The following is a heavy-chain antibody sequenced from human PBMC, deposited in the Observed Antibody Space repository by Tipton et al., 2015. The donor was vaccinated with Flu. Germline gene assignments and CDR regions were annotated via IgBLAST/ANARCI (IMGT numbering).Heavy chain of an antibody. CDR1: GGSLSGYY. J-gene: IGHJ3*02. D-gene: IGHD2-2*02. CDR3: ARDGRPYCDTTGCHSPHVFDI. CDR2: IYYSGTT. V-gene: IGHV4-34*09. Sequence: TLSLTCAVYGGSLSGYYWSWIRQLPGKGLEWIGHIYYSGTTLYNPSLKSRLTISIDTSKNQFSLNLNSMTVADTAVYFCARDGRPYCDTTGCHSPHVFDIWGQGTMVTVSS.